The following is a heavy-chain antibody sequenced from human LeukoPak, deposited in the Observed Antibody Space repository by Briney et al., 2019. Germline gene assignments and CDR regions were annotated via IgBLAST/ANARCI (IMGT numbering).Heavy chain of an antibody. Sequence: AASVKVSCKASGYIFTNYYMHWVRQAPGQGLEWMGWINPNSGGTNYAQKFQGRVTMTRDTSINTAYMELSRLRSDDTAVYYCARMGGYYGSGASYNYYYYMDVWGEGTAVTISS. D-gene: IGHD3-10*01. CDR3: ARMGGYYGSGASYNYYYYMDV. CDR1: GYIFTNYY. J-gene: IGHJ6*03. CDR2: INPNSGGT. V-gene: IGHV1-2*02.